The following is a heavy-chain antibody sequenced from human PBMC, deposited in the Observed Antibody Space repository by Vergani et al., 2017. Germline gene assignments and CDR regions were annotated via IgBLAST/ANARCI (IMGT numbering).Heavy chain of an antibody. V-gene: IGHV4-61*02. J-gene: IGHJ4*02. D-gene: IGHD1-26*01. Sequence: QVQLHESGPGLVKPSQTLSLTCTVSGGSITSGSFYWSWIRQPAGKGLEWIGRIHSSGTTNYNPSLKSRVTLSVDTSKNQLSLRMTSVTAADTAVYYCARVSGSYPYYFDYWGQGTLVTVSS. CDR1: GGSITSGSFY. CDR3: ARVSGSYPYYFDY. CDR2: IHSSGTT.